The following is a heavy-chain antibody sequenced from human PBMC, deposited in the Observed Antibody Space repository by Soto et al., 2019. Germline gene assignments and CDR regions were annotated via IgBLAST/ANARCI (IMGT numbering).Heavy chain of an antibody. D-gene: IGHD4-17*01. Sequence: GGSLRLSCAASGFTFSNAWINWVRQAPGKGLEWVGRIKSKTDGGTTDFAAPVKGRFAISRDDSKNMVYLQMNSLKTEDTAVYYCTAGSSITIGILRFDCWGHGTLVTVSS. CDR1: GFTFSNAW. CDR2: IKSKTDGGTT. J-gene: IGHJ4*01. V-gene: IGHV3-15*07. CDR3: TAGSSITIGILRFDC.